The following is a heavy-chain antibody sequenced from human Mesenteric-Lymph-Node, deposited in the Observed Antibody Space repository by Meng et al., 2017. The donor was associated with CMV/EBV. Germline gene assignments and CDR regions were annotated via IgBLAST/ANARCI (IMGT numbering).Heavy chain of an antibody. CDR2: ISWNSGGI. V-gene: IGHV3-9*03. CDR3: AKAGPSGSDFDY. CDR1: GFSFVNYA. J-gene: IGHJ4*02. D-gene: IGHD1-26*01. Sequence: GGSLRLSCAASGFSFVNYAMTWVRQVPGKGLEWVSGISWNSGGIDYADSVKGRFTISRDNAKNSLYLQMNSLRAEDMALYYCAKAGPSGSDFDYWGQGTLVTVSS.